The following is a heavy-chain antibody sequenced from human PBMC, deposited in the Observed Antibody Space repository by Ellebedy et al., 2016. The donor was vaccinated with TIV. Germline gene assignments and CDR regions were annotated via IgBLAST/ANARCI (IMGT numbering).Heavy chain of an antibody. CDR2: ISGSGGST. J-gene: IGHJ4*02. D-gene: IGHD3-3*01. CDR1: GFTFSSYA. Sequence: PGGSLRLSCAASGFTFSSYAMSWVRQAPGKGLEWVSAISGSGGSTYYADSVKGRFTISRDNSKNTLYLQMNSLRAEDTAVYYCAKDFGSFTIFGVVGNWGQGTLVTVSS. CDR3: AKDFGSFTIFGVVGN. V-gene: IGHV3-23*01.